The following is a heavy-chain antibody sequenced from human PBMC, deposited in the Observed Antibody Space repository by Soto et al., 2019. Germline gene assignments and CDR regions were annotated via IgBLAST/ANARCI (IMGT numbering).Heavy chain of an antibody. D-gene: IGHD2-15*01. CDR1: GFTFSSYS. Sequence: LRLSCAASGFTFSSYSMNWVRQAPGKGLEWVSYISSSSSTIYYADSVKGRFTISRDNAKNSLYLQMNSLRDEDTAVYYCARELSRGGRWFDPWGQGTLVTVSS. CDR2: ISSSSSTI. J-gene: IGHJ5*02. CDR3: ARELSRGGRWFDP. V-gene: IGHV3-48*02.